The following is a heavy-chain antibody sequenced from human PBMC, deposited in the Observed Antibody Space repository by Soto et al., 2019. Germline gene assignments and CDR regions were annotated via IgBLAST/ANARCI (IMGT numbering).Heavy chain of an antibody. V-gene: IGHV4-59*08. Sequence: QVQLQESGPGLVKPSETLSLTCTVSGGSITNYYCSWFRQPPGKGLEWIGYIQYNGYSAYNLSLKRRVSKPMDTSKTQSSLMLESVTATDTAVYYCARHGFGSLHGLVDVWGQGTTVIVSS. J-gene: IGHJ6*02. D-gene: IGHD3-10*01. CDR2: IQYNGYS. CDR1: GGSITNYY. CDR3: ARHGFGSLHGLVDV.